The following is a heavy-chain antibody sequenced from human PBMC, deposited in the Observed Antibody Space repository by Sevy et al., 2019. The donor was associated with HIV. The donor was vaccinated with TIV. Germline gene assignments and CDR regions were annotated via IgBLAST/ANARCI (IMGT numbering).Heavy chain of an antibody. CDR3: AREGNYYDSSGYFVYFDX. J-gene: IGHJ4*02. CDR2: IKQDGSEK. CDR1: GXXFSSYW. D-gene: IGHD3-22*01. Sequence: GGSLRLSCAASGXXFSSYWMSWVRQAPGKGLEWVANIKQDGSEKYYVDSVKGRFTISGDNAKNSRYLQMNRLRAEDTAVYYCAREGNYYDSSGYFVYFDXWGQGTLVTVSS. V-gene: IGHV3-7*01.